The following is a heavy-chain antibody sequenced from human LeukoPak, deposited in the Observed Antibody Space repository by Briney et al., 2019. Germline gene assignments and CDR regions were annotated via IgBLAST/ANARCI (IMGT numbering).Heavy chain of an antibody. CDR2: ISYDGSNK. CDR3: AKDLGYCSSTSCHYYGMDV. V-gene: IGHV3-30*18. Sequence: PGRSLRLSCAASGFTFSSYGMHWVRQAPGKGLEWVAVISYDGSNKYYADSVKGRLTISRDNSKNTLYLQMNSLRAEDTAVYYCAKDLGYCSSTSCHYYGMDVWGQGTTVTVSS. D-gene: IGHD2-2*01. CDR1: GFTFSSYG. J-gene: IGHJ6*02.